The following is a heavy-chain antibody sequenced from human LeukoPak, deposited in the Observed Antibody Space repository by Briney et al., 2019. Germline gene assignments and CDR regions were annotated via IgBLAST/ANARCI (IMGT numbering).Heavy chain of an antibody. D-gene: IGHD1-26*01. CDR1: GFIFSNYW. CDR3: ARYLNSGPDDF. V-gene: IGHV3-7*01. Sequence: GSLRLSCAATGFIFSNYWVSWFRQAPGKGLEWGANIKYDGREKQYVDSVKGRFTISRDNAKNSLFLQMNRLRAEDTAVYFCARYLNSGPDDFWGQGTLVSVSS. J-gene: IGHJ4*02. CDR2: IKYDGREK.